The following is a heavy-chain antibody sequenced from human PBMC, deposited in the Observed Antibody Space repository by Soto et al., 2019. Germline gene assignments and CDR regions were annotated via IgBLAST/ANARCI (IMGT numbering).Heavy chain of an antibody. CDR1: GYTFTSYG. Sequence: QIHLVQSGAEVKKPVASVKVSCKASGYTFTSYGITWVRQAPGQGLEWMGWISAHKGNTDYAQKLQGRVSVTRDTSTSTAYMELRSLISDDTAVYYCARGRYGDYWGQGALVTVSS. CDR3: ARGRYGDY. D-gene: IGHD1-1*01. CDR2: ISAHKGNT. V-gene: IGHV1-18*01. J-gene: IGHJ4*02.